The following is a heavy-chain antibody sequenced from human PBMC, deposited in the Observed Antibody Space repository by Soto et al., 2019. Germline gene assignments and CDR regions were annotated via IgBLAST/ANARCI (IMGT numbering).Heavy chain of an antibody. CDR3: ARARRSGGSCHRTYVFDI. J-gene: IGHJ3*02. D-gene: IGHD2-15*01. CDR1: VWNFMSYT. CDR2: ISGDNRYI. V-gene: IGHV3-21*01. Sequence: WLSXRLSWSAAVWNFMSYTRSLFRHAPGKGLELVSSISGDNRYIYYADSVKGRFTIYRDDAKNSLYMQMKRLRADDTALYYRARARRSGGSCHRTYVFDIWGQGTMV.